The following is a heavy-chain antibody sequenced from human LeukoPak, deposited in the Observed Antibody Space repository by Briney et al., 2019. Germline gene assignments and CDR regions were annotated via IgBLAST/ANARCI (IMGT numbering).Heavy chain of an antibody. V-gene: IGHV4-59*08. CDR1: GGSISSYY. CDR3: ARSLRSWFDP. CDR2: IYYSGST. D-gene: IGHD3-3*01. J-gene: IGHJ5*02. Sequence: SETLSLTCTVSGGSISSYYWSWIRQPPGKGLEWIGYIYYSGSTNYNPSLKSRVTISVDTSKNQFSLKLSSVTAADTAVYYCARSLRSWFDPWGQGTLVTASS.